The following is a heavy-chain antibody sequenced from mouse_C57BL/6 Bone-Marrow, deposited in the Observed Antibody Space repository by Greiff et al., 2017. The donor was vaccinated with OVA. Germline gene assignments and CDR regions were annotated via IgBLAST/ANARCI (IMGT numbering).Heavy chain of an antibody. CDR1: EYEFPSHD. D-gene: IGHD2-5*01. CDR3: ARPTYYSNYDGFAY. V-gene: IGHV5-2*01. J-gene: IGHJ3*01. CDR2: ITSDGGST. Sequence: EVKVVESGGGLVQPGESLKLSCESNEYEFPSHDMSWVRKTPEKRLELVAAITSDGGSTYYPDTMERRFIISRDNTKKTLYLQMSSLRSEDTALYYCARPTYYSNYDGFAYWGQGTLVTVSA.